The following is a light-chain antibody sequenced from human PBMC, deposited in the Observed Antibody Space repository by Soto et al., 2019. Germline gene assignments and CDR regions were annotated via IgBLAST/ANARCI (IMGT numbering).Light chain of an antibody. CDR2: DVS. J-gene: IGLJ1*01. CDR1: SSDIGNYNY. V-gene: IGLV2-14*01. Sequence: QSALTQPASVSGSPGQSITISCTGTSSDIGNYNYVSWYQQHPGKAPKLMIYDVSNRPSGVSNRFSGSKSGHAASLTISGLQAEDEADYYCSSYTSSSPLYVFGTGNKVTVL. CDR3: SSYTSSSPLYV.